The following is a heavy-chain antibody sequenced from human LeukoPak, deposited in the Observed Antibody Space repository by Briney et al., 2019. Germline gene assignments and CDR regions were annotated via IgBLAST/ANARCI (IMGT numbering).Heavy chain of an antibody. Sequence: GESLKISCRGSGYSFTSYWIGWVRQMPGKGLEWMGIIYPGDSDTRYSPSFQGQVTISADKSISTAYLQWSSLKASDTAMYYCARLHDYSNYVNYYYYYMDVWGKGTTVTVSS. D-gene: IGHD4-11*01. CDR2: IYPGDSDT. CDR1: GYSFTSYW. V-gene: IGHV5-51*01. CDR3: ARLHDYSNYVNYYYYYMDV. J-gene: IGHJ6*03.